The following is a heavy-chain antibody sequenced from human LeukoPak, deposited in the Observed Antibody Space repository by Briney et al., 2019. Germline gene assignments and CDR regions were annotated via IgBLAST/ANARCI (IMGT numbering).Heavy chain of an antibody. CDR1: GGSISNYY. D-gene: IGHD3-22*01. CDR2: IYYSGST. CDR3: ARGTYYYDSSGYYIRPSYYFDY. Sequence: KSSETLSLTCTVSGGSISNYYWSWIRQPPGKGLEWIGFIYYSGSTNYNPSLKSRVTISVDTSKNQFSLKLNSVTAADTAVYYCARGTYYYDSSGYYIRPSYYFDYWGQGTLVTVSS. V-gene: IGHV4-59*01. J-gene: IGHJ4*02.